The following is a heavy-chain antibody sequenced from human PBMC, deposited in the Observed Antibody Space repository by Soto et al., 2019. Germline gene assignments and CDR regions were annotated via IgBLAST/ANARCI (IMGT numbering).Heavy chain of an antibody. V-gene: IGHV4-4*02. CDR3: ASRDPGTSVDY. CDR1: GGSFTSNNW. J-gene: IGHJ4*02. Sequence: SETLSLTCAVSGGSFTSNNWWTWVRQPPGQGLEWIGEIHRTGSTNYNPSLKSRVTISLDKSENQFSLRVTSLTAADTAVYYCASRDPGTSVDYWGQGTLVTVSS. D-gene: IGHD1-7*01. CDR2: IHRTGST.